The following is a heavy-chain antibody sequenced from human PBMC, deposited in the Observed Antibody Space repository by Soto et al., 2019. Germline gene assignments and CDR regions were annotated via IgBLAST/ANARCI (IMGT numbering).Heavy chain of an antibody. Sequence: EVQVVESGGDLVEPGGSLRLSCVTSGFMFSSAWMSWVRQGPGKGLEWFARIKSKNDGGAADYAAPVNGRFSISRDDSKSTVYLQMNSLRAEDTALYYCVEGWNDFWGEGTLVTVSS. CDR1: GFMFSSAW. V-gene: IGHV3-15*01. CDR2: IKSKNDGGAA. D-gene: IGHD1-1*01. CDR3: VEGWNDF. J-gene: IGHJ4*02.